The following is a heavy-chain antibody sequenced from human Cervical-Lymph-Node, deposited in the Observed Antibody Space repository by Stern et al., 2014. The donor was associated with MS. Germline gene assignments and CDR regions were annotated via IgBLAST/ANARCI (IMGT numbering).Heavy chain of an antibody. CDR3: ARRMPPDY. D-gene: IGHD2-2*01. V-gene: IGHV5-51*03. Sequence: EVQLVESGAEVRKPGESLKISCKASGYTFTDYWIGWVRQMPGKGLEWMGIIHPRDSDITYSPSFQGPVPTSDDRFNSTAYLQWSSLRASDTAIYYCARRMPPDYWGQGTLVTVSS. J-gene: IGHJ4*02. CDR2: IHPRDSDI. CDR1: GYTFTDYW.